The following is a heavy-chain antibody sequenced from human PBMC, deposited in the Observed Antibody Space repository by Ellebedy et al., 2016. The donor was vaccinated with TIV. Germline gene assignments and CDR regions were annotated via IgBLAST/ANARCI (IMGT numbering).Heavy chain of an antibody. V-gene: IGHV1-24*01. J-gene: IGHJ4*02. CDR3: ATGSDLVAVAGNPFDY. CDR1: GYTLTELS. D-gene: IGHD6-19*01. Sequence: AASVKVSCKVSGYTLTELSMHWVRQAPGKGLEWMGGFDPEDGETIYAQKFQGRVTMTEDTSTDTAYMELSSLRSEDTAVYYCATGSDLVAVAGNPFDYWGQGTLVTVSS. CDR2: FDPEDGET.